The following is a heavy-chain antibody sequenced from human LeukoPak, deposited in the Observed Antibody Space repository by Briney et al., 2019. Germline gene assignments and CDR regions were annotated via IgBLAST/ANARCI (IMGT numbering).Heavy chain of an antibody. CDR2: ISSSTSYI. CDR3: ARALYDTSGYYFDY. CDR1: AFTFSSYS. Sequence: GGSLRLSCAASAFTFSSYSMNWVRHAQGNGLEWVSSISSSTSYIYYADSVKGRFTISRDTAKNSLYLQMNSLRAEDTAVYYCARALYDTSGYYFDYWGQGTLVTVSS. V-gene: IGHV3-21*06. J-gene: IGHJ4*02. D-gene: IGHD3-22*01.